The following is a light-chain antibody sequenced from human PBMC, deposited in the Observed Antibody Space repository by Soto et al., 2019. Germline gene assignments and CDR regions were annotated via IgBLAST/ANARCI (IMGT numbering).Light chain of an antibody. V-gene: IGLV2-14*01. Sequence: QSALTQPASVSGSPGQSITISCTGSNSDVGSYKYVSWYQQHPGKAPKLIIYEVSNRPSGVSNRFSGSKSGNTASLTLSGLQADDDDAYYCTSFSKSPYVFGTGTKVTVL. J-gene: IGLJ1*01. CDR1: NSDVGSYKY. CDR3: TSFSKSPYV. CDR2: EVS.